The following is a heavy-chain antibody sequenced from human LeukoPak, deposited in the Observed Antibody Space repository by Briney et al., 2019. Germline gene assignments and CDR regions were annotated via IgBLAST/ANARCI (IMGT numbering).Heavy chain of an antibody. CDR3: ARALASHTVLYYYYYYMDV. J-gene: IGHJ6*03. V-gene: IGHV4-4*02. CDR2: IYHSGST. D-gene: IGHD4-17*01. CDR1: GGSISSSNW. Sequence: SETLSLTCAVSGGSISSSNWWSWVRQPPGKGLEWIGEIYHSGSTNYNPSLKSRLTISVDKSKNQFSLQLNSVTPEDTAVYYCARALASHTVLYYYYYYMDVWGKGTTVTVSS.